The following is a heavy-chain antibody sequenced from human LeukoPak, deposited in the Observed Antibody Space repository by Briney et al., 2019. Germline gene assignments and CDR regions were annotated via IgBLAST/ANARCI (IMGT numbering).Heavy chain of an antibody. Sequence: SEALSLTCTVSGGSISSSSYYWGWIRQPPGKGLEWIGTVSHSGGTYYNPSLRSRLTTSLDTSTNQFSLELYSVTAADTAVYYCARDQTNFGIILWAFDIWGQGTMVTVSS. CDR1: GGSISSSSYY. D-gene: IGHD3-3*01. CDR2: VSHSGGT. V-gene: IGHV4-39*07. J-gene: IGHJ3*02. CDR3: ARDQTNFGIILWAFDI.